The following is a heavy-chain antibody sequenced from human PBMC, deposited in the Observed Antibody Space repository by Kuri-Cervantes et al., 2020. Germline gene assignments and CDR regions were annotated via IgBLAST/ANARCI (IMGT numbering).Heavy chain of an antibody. D-gene: IGHD5-18*01. CDR1: GGSISSYY. J-gene: IGHJ1*01. CDR3: ARGRSRSRTQLWNEYFQH. CDR2: INFSGRT. Sequence: ESLKISCTVSGGSISSYYCSWIRQPPGKGLEGIGNINFSGRTNYSPSLKSRITISVDTSKNQFSLKLNSVTAADTAVYYCARGRSRSRTQLWNEYFQHWGQGTLVTVSS. V-gene: IGHV4-59*01.